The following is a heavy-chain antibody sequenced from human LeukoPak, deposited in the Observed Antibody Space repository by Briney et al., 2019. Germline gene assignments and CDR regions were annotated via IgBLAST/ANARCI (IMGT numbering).Heavy chain of an antibody. D-gene: IGHD3-22*01. Sequence: PGGSLRLSCAASGFTFSSYAMSWVRQAPGKGLEWVSIISGSGGTTYYADSVKGRFTISRDNSKNTLYLQMNSLRAEDTAVYYCAKGTPFRATMIVVAAWYFDLWGRGTLVTVSS. CDR1: GFTFSSYA. CDR2: ISGSGGTT. J-gene: IGHJ2*01. CDR3: AKGTPFRATMIVVAAWYFDL. V-gene: IGHV3-23*01.